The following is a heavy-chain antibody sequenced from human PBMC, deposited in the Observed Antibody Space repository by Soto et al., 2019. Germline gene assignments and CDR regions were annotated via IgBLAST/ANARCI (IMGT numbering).Heavy chain of an antibody. J-gene: IGHJ3*01. CDR2: LYSGGTT. CDR1: GFTVSSNY. Sequence: PGGSLRLSCAASGFTVSSNYMSWVRQAPGKGLEWVSVLYSGGTTYYADSVKGRFTISLDNSKNTLYLQMNSLRAEDTAVYYCARDRDGYNVAVFEFWGQGTMVTVSS. CDR3: ARDRDGYNVAVFEF. V-gene: IGHV3-53*01. D-gene: IGHD2-15*01.